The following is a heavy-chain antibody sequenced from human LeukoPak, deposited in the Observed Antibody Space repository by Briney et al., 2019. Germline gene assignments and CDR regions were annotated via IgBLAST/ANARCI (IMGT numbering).Heavy chain of an antibody. D-gene: IGHD2-15*01. CDR2: INHSGST. CDR1: GGSSSGYY. J-gene: IGHJ5*02. CDR3: AATRIVVVVAAPGWFGP. V-gene: IGHV4-34*01. Sequence: KTSETLSLTCAVYGGSSSGYYWSWIRQPPGKGLEWIGEINHSGSTNYNPSLKSRVTISVDTSKNQFSLKLSSVTAADTAVYYCAATRIVVVVAAPGWFGPWGQGTLVTVSS.